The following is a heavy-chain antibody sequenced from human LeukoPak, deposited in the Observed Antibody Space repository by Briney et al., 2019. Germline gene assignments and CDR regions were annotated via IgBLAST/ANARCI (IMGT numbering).Heavy chain of an antibody. CDR3: ARVQLRRSFDY. CDR2: INPNSGGT. V-gene: IGHV1-2*02. D-gene: IGHD6-6*01. J-gene: IGHJ4*02. Sequence: ASVTVSCKASGYAFTGYYMHWVRQAPGQRLEGMGWINPNSGGTNYAQKFQGRGSMTRATSISTAYMELSRLRSDDTAVYYCARVQLRRSFDYWGQGTLVTVPS. CDR1: GYAFTGYY.